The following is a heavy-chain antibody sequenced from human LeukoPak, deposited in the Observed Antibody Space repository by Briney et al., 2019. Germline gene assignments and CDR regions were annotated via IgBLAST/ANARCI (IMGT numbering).Heavy chain of an antibody. J-gene: IGHJ4*02. CDR1: GFTFSSYE. CDR3: ARDYYDSSGSPEVIDY. Sequence: GGSLRLSCAASGFTFSSYEMNWVRQAPGKGLEWVSYISSSGSTIYYADSVKGRFTISRDNAKNSLYLQMNSLRAEDTAVYYCARDYYDSSGSPEVIDYWGQGTLVTVSS. CDR2: ISSSGSTI. V-gene: IGHV3-48*03. D-gene: IGHD3-22*01.